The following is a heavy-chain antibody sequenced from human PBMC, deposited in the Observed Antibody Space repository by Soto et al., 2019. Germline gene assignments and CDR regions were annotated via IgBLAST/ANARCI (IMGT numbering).Heavy chain of an antibody. CDR1: GGTISNYY. CDR3: ARESRGWYGSIWDY. J-gene: IGHJ4*02. D-gene: IGHD6-19*01. Sequence: SETLSLTCTVSGGTISNYYWSWIRQPPGKGLEWIGYVYYSGSTNYNPSLKSRITISIDMPKNQFSLNLSSVTAADTAVYYCARESRGWYGSIWDYWGQGTLVTVSS. CDR2: VYYSGST. V-gene: IGHV4-59*12.